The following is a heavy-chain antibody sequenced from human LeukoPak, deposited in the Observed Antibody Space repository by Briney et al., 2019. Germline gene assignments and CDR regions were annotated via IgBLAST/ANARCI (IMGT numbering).Heavy chain of an antibody. CDR2: IYSSGST. V-gene: IGHV4-59*01. J-gene: IGHJ4*02. CDR3: ARDSGTYYYDSSGFEGFDY. CDR1: GGSISSYY. D-gene: IGHD3-22*01. Sequence: SETLSLTCTVSGGSISSYYWSWIRQPPGKGLEWIGYIYSSGSTNYNPSLKSRVTISVDTSKNQFSLKLSSVTAADTAVYYCARDSGTYYYDSSGFEGFDYWGQGTLVTVSS.